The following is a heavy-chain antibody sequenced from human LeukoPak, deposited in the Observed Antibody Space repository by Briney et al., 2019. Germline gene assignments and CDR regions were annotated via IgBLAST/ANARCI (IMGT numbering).Heavy chain of an antibody. CDR3: ASVLRGLD. J-gene: IGHJ4*02. V-gene: IGHV3-21*01. CDR1: GFTFSSYS. D-gene: IGHD3/OR15-3a*01. Sequence: GGSLRLSCAASGFTFSSYSMNWVRQAPGKGLEWVSSISSSGSYMYYADSVKGRFTISRDNAKKSLYLQMNSLRAEDTAVYYCASVLRGLDWGQGTLVTVSS. CDR2: ISSSGSYM.